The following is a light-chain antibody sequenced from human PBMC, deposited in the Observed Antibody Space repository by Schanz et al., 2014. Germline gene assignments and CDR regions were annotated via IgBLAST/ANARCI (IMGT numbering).Light chain of an antibody. Sequence: QSVLTQPPSVSAAPGQRVTVSCSGSTSNIGSNAVNWFQQFPGKAPKLLIYYDDMLPSGVSDRFSGSKSGTSASLAISGLQSYDEAHYFCATWDDSLRAWLFGGGTKVTVL. CDR3: ATWDDSLRAWL. J-gene: IGLJ3*02. V-gene: IGLV1-36*01. CDR2: YDD. CDR1: TSNIGSNA.